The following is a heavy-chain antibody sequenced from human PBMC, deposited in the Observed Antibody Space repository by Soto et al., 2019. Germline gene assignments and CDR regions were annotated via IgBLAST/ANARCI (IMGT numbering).Heavy chain of an antibody. CDR3: ARGGGYDAPDY. V-gene: IGHV1-69*02. CDR2: IIPILGIA. Sequence: QVQLVQSGAEVKKPGSSVKVSCKASGGTFSSYTISWVRQAPGQGLEWMGRIIPILGIANYAQKFQGRVTITADKSTSTAYMELSSLRAEDTAVYYCARGGGYDAPDYWGQGTLVTVSS. J-gene: IGHJ4*02. CDR1: GGTFSSYT. D-gene: IGHD5-12*01.